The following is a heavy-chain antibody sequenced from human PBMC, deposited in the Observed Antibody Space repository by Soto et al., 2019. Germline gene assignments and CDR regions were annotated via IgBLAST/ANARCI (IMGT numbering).Heavy chain of an antibody. CDR1: GGCVSSGSYY. D-gene: IGHD6-13*01. CDR2: IYYSGST. J-gene: IGHJ4*02. CDR3: ARVEEAAFDY. Sequence: QVQLQESGPGLVKPSETLSLTCTVSGGCVSSGSYYWSWIRQPPGKGLEWIGYIYYSGSTNYNPSLKSRGTISVDTSKNQFSLKLSSVTAADTAVHYCARVEEAAFDYWGQGTLVTVSS. V-gene: IGHV4-61*01.